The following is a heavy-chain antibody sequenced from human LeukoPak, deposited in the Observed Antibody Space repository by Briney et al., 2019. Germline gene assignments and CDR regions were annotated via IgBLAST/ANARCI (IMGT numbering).Heavy chain of an antibody. CDR3: ARDRLTTDAFDI. Sequence: ASVKVSCKASGYTFTSYDINWVRQATGQGLEWMGWMNPNSGNTGYAQKFQGRVTMTRDTSISTAYMELSRLRSDDTAVYYCARDRLTTDAFDIWGQGTMVTVSS. V-gene: IGHV1-8*01. J-gene: IGHJ3*02. D-gene: IGHD4-17*01. CDR1: GYTFTSYD. CDR2: MNPNSGNT.